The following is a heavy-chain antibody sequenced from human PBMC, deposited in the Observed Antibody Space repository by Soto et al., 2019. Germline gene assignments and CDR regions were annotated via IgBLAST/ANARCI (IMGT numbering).Heavy chain of an antibody. CDR3: ARGRPVLIWFGEKKDFDY. D-gene: IGHD3-10*01. Sequence: QVQLQQWGAGLLKPSETLSLTCAVYGGSFSGYYWSWIRQSPGKGLEWIGETNHSGSTNYNPSLKSRVTISVDTSQNQFSLKLSSVTAADTAVYYWARGRPVLIWFGEKKDFDYWGRGTLVTVSS. V-gene: IGHV4-34*01. J-gene: IGHJ4*01. CDR1: GGSFSGYY. CDR2: TNHSGST.